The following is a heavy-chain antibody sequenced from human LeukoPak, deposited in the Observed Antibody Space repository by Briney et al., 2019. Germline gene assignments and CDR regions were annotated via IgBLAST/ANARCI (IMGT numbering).Heavy chain of an antibody. CDR3: ARGFSWVVVVPAAIGWFGP. J-gene: IGHJ5*02. D-gene: IGHD2-2*01. V-gene: IGHV1-69*13. Sequence: ASVKVSCKASGGTFSSYAISWVRQAPGQGLEWMGGIIPIFGTANDAQKFQGRVTITADESTSTAYMELSSLRSEDTAVYCCARGFSWVVVVPAAIGWFGPWGQGTQVTVSS. CDR1: GGTFSSYA. CDR2: IIPIFGTA.